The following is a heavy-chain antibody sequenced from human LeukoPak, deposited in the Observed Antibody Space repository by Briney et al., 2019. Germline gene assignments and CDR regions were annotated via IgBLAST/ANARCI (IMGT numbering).Heavy chain of an antibody. Sequence: GGSLRLSCAASGFTFSSYGMTWVRQAPGKGLEWVSGISGSGGSTHYADSVKGRFTISRDNSKNTLYLQMNSPRAEDTAVYYCAKDRTAVAAYFDYWGQGTLVTVSS. CDR1: GFTFSSYG. D-gene: IGHD6-13*01. V-gene: IGHV3-23*01. CDR2: ISGSGGST. J-gene: IGHJ4*02. CDR3: AKDRTAVAAYFDY.